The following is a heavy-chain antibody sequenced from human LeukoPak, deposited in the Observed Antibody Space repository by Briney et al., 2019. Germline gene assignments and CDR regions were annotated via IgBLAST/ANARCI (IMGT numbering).Heavy chain of an antibody. CDR2: IKQDGSEK. J-gene: IGHJ3*02. D-gene: IGHD1-26*01. CDR3: ASTGAVEAFDI. V-gene: IGHV3-7*01. Sequence: GGSLRLSCAASGFTFSSYWMSWVRQAPGKGLEWVANIKQDGSEKYYVDSVKGRFTISRDNAKNSLYPQMNSLRAEDTAVYYCASTGAVEAFDIWGQGTMVTVSS. CDR1: GFTFSSYW.